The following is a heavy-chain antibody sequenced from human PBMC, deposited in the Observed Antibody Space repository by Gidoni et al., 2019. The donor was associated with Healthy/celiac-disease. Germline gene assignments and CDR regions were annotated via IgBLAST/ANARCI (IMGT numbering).Heavy chain of an antibody. Sequence: EVQLLESGGGLVQPGGSLRLACAASGLTFSSFAMSWVRQAPGKGLEWGSAISGSGRSTYYADSVKGRFTISRDNSKNTLYLQMNSLRAEDTAVYYCAKVSVVAATRFPPRYWGQGTLVTVSS. J-gene: IGHJ4*02. CDR3: AKVSVVAATRFPPRY. D-gene: IGHD2-15*01. V-gene: IGHV3-23*01. CDR2: ISGSGRST. CDR1: GLTFSSFA.